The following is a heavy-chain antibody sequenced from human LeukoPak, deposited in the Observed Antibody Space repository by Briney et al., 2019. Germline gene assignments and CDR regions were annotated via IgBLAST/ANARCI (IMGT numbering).Heavy chain of an antibody. CDR3: VRSGSWVPFDC. CDR1: GFTVSDHY. J-gene: IGHJ4*02. D-gene: IGHD3-10*01. V-gene: IGHV3-72*01. Sequence: QAGGSLRLSCAASGFTVSDHYMAWVRQAPGKGREWVGRTRDKGRSYTTEYGAAVKDRFTISRDDSKNSLYLQMNSPKTEDTAVYYCVRSGSWVPFDCWGQGTLVTVSS. CDR2: TRDKGRSYTT.